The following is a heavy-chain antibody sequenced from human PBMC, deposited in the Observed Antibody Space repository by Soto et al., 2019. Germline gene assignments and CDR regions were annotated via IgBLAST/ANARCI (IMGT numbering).Heavy chain of an antibody. Sequence: GGSLRLSCSASGFTFSSYAMHWVRQAPGKGLEYVSAISSNGGSTYYADSVKGRFTISRDNSKNTLYLQMGSLRAEDTAVYYCVKQDGYSYAFDIWGQGTMVTVSS. CDR1: GFTFSSYA. CDR2: ISSNGGST. D-gene: IGHD5-18*01. CDR3: VKQDGYSYAFDI. V-gene: IGHV3-64D*06. J-gene: IGHJ3*02.